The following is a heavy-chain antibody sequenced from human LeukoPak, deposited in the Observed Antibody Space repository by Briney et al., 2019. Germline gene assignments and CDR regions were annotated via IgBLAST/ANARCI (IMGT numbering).Heavy chain of an antibody. Sequence: GGSLRLSCAASGNYWMRWVRQAPGKGLVWVSHINSDGSWTSYADSVKGRFTISKDNAMNTVYLQMNSLRAEDTAVYYCVSFYETYWGRGTLVTVSS. D-gene: IGHD2/OR15-2a*01. CDR2: INSDGSWT. CDR3: VSFYETY. CDR1: GNYW. V-gene: IGHV3-74*01. J-gene: IGHJ4*02.